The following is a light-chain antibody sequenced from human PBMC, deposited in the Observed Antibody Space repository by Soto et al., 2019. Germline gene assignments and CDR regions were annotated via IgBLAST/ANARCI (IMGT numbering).Light chain of an antibody. Sequence: EIVMTQSPATLSVSPGERATLSSRASQSVSSNLAWYQQKPCPAPRLLSYGASTRANGIQARFSGSGSGTEFTLTLSRLQSEDFAVSYRQQYTTWPPEGPFRQGPKVEI. V-gene: IGKV3-15*01. J-gene: IGKJ1*01. CDR1: QSVSSN. CDR3: QQYTTWPPEGP. CDR2: GAS.